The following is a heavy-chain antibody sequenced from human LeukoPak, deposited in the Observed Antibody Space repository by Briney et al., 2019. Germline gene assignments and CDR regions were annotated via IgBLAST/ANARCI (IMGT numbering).Heavy chain of an antibody. J-gene: IGHJ4*02. D-gene: IGHD6-13*01. CDR1: GFTFSSYG. CDR3: AGGSSRYFDY. V-gene: IGHV3-33*01. CDR2: IWYDGSNK. Sequence: GRSLRLSCAASGFTFSSYGMHWVRQAPGKGLEWVAVIWYDGSNKYYADSVKGRFTISRDNSKNTLYLQMNSLRAEDTAVYYCAGGSSRYFDYWGQGTLVTVSS.